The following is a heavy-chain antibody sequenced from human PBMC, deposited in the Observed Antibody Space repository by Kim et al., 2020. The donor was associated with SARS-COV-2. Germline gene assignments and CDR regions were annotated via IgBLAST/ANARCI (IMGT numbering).Heavy chain of an antibody. V-gene: IGHV4-59*01. CDR2: IYYSGST. D-gene: IGHD4-17*01. Sequence: SETLSLTCIVSGGSISNYYWSWIRQPPGKGLEWIGYIYYSGSTNYNPSLKSRVTISVDTSKNQFSLKLSSVTAADTAVYYCARVRVTTSAVYYFDYWGQGTLVTVSS. CDR3: ARVRVTTSAVYYFDY. CDR1: GGSISNYY. J-gene: IGHJ4*02.